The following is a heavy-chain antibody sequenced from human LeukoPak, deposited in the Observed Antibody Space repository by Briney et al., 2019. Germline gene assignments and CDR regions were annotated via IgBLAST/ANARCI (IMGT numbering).Heavy chain of an antibody. V-gene: IGHV3-48*03. Sequence: PGGSLRLSCVASGFTLSSHEMNWIRQAPGKGLEWVSYISSTSRTIYYADSVKGRFTISRDNAKRSLYLQMDSLRVEDTALYYCARDPNVETSNFDFWGQGTLVTVSS. CDR2: ISSTSRTI. CDR3: ARDPNVETSNFDF. CDR1: GFTLSSHE. J-gene: IGHJ4*02. D-gene: IGHD3-10*02.